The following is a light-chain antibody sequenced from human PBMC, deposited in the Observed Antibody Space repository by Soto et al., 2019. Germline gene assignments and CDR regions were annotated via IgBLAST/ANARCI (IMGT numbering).Light chain of an antibody. V-gene: IGLV2-14*01. CDR3: SSYTSSSTLV. CDR2: EVS. J-gene: IGLJ1*01. CDR1: SSDVGGYNY. Sequence: QYALTQPASVSGSPGQSITISCTGTSSDVGGYNYVSWYQQHPGKAPKLMIYEVSNRPSGVSNRCSGSKSGNTASLTISGLTAEDEADYYCSSYTSSSTLVFGTGTKLTVL.